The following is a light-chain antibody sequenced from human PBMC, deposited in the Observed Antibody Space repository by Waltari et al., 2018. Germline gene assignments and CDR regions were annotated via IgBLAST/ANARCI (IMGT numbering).Light chain of an antibody. J-gene: IGLJ3*02. CDR3: CSYVQKDIWL. Sequence: QSALTQPASVSGAPGQSITISCTATTSGSGNSDFVSWYQHHPGKVPKLLIYEVIKRPANISDRCTGSKSGNTASLSISGLQADDEADYYCCSYVQKDIWLFGRGTKVTVL. CDR1: TSGSGNSDF. V-gene: IGLV2-23*02. CDR2: EVI.